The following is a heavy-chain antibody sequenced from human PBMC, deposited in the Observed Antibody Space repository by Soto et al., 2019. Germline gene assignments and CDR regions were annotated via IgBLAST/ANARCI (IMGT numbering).Heavy chain of an antibody. CDR3: SREIMPLTNDWYFDL. CDR1: GGSISGGVHS. J-gene: IGHJ2*01. D-gene: IGHD4-17*01. Sequence: QVQLQESGPGLVKPSETLSLTCTVSGGSISGGVHSWSWIRQPPGKGLEWIGHIFDSGSTYYNPSLKSRLTRSVDTSKNQFSLRLSSVTAADPAVYYCSREIMPLTNDWYFDLWGRGTLVTVSS. V-gene: IGHV4-30-4*01. CDR2: IFDSGST.